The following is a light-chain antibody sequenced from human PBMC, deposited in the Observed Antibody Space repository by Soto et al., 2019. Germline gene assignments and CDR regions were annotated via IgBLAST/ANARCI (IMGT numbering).Light chain of an antibody. V-gene: IGLV2-14*01. J-gene: IGLJ2*01. CDR2: DVS. CDR1: SSDVGGYNY. Sequence: QSALTQPASVSGSPGQSITISCTGTSSDVGGYNYVSWYQQHPGKAPKLMIYDVSNRPSGVSNRFSGSKSGNTAPLTISGLQAEDEADYYCSSYTSSSTLGGVFGGGTKLTVL. CDR3: SSYTSSSTLGGV.